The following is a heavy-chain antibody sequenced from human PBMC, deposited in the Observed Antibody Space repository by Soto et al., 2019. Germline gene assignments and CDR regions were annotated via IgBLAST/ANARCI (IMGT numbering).Heavy chain of an antibody. D-gene: IGHD5-12*01. CDR2: INHSGST. Sequence: PSETLSLTCAVYGGSFSGYYWSWIRQPPGKGLEWIGEINHSGSTNYNPSLKSRVTISVDTSKNQFSLKLSSVTAADTAVYYCARSLSSGYDSGADYYYYYGMDVWGQGTTVTGS. V-gene: IGHV4-34*01. CDR3: ARSLSSGYDSGADYYYYYGMDV. J-gene: IGHJ6*02. CDR1: GGSFSGYY.